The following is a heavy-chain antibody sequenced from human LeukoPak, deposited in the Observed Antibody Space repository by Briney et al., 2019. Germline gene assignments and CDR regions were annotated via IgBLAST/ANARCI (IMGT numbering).Heavy chain of an antibody. J-gene: IGHJ5*02. Sequence: PSETLSLTCTVSGGSISSSSYYWGWIRQPPGKGLEWIGSIYYSGSTYYNPSLKSRVTISVDTSKNQFSLKLSSVTAADTAVYYCARGKSGGSGSYRPFNWFDPWGQGTLVTVSS. D-gene: IGHD3-10*01. V-gene: IGHV4-39*07. CDR2: IYYSGST. CDR3: ARGKSGGSGSYRPFNWFDP. CDR1: GGSISSSSYY.